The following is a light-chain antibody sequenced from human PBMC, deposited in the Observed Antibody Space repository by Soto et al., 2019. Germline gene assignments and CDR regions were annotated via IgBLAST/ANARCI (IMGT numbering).Light chain of an antibody. CDR1: SSNIGAGYD. V-gene: IGLV1-40*01. CDR2: GNS. Sequence: QSVLTQPPSVSGAPGQRVSVSCTGSSSNIGAGYDVHWYQQLPGTAPKLLIYGNSNRPSGVPDRFSGPKSDTSASLAITGLQAEDEADYYCQSYDSSLRGSVFGGGTQLTVL. CDR3: QSYDSSLRGSV. J-gene: IGLJ3*02.